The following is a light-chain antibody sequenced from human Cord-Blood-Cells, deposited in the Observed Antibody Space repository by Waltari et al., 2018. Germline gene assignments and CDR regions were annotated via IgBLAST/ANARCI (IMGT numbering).Light chain of an antibody. CDR2: AAS. Sequence: DIQLTQSPSFLSASVGDRVTITCRASQGISSYLAWYKQKPGKAPKRLIYAASTLQSGVPSRFSGSGSGTEFTLTISSLQPEDFATYYCQQLNSYPRSFGQGTKLEIK. V-gene: IGKV1-9*01. J-gene: IGKJ2*03. CDR3: QQLNSYPRS. CDR1: QGISSY.